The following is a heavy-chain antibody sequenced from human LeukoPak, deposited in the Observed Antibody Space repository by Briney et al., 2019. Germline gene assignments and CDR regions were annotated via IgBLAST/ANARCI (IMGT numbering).Heavy chain of an antibody. D-gene: IGHD3-22*01. V-gene: IGHV4-59*13. CDR2: IYYSGST. J-gene: IGHJ3*02. CDR3: ARVGNYYDSSGTNAFDI. CDR1: GGSISIYY. Sequence: PSETLSLTCTFWGGSISIYYWSWIRQPPGKGLEWIGYIYYSGSTNYTPSLKSRVTISPDTSKNQFSLKLSSVTAADTAVYYCARVGNYYDSSGTNAFDIWGQGTMVTVSS.